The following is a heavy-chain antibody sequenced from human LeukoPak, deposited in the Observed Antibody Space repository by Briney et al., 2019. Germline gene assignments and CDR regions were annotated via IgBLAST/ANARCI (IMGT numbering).Heavy chain of an antibody. D-gene: IGHD5-24*01. V-gene: IGHV4-39*07. CDR2: IYYSGST. Sequence: SKTLSLTCTVSGGSISSSSYYWGWIRQPPGKGLEWIGSIYYSGSTYYNPSLKSRVTISVDTSKNQFSLKLSSVTAADTAVYYCARDPGPDGYKGTYPDYWGQGTLVTVSS. CDR3: ARDPGPDGYKGTYPDY. CDR1: GGSISSSSYY. J-gene: IGHJ4*02.